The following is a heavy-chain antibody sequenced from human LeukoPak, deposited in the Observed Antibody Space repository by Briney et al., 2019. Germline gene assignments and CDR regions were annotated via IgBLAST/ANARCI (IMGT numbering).Heavy chain of an antibody. D-gene: IGHD6-19*01. CDR1: GFIFSSYA. CDR2: ISGSGGST. CDR3: AKIAVANNVFDY. V-gene: IGHV3-23*01. J-gene: IGHJ4*02. Sequence: GGSLRLSCAASGFIFSSYAMSWVRQAPGKGLEWVSAISGSGGSTYYADSVMGRFTISRDNSKNTLYLQMNSLRAEDTALYYCAKIAVANNVFDYWGQGTLVTVSS.